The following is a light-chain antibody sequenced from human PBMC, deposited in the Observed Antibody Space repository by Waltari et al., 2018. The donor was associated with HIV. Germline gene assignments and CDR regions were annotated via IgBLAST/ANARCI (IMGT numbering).Light chain of an antibody. V-gene: IGKV3-11*01. CDR2: DAS. Sequence: EIVLTQSPATLSLSPAERATLSCRASQSVSSYLAWYQQKPGQAPRLLIYDASNRATGIPARFSGSGSGTDFTLTISSRAPEDFAVYYCQQRSNWPPTFGQGTKVAIK. J-gene: IGKJ1*01. CDR1: QSVSSY. CDR3: QQRSNWPPT.